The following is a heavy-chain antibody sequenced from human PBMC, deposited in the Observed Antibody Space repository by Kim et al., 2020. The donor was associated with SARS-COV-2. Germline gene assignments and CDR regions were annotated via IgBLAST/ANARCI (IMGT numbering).Heavy chain of an antibody. D-gene: IGHD3-22*01. J-gene: IGHJ1*01. V-gene: IGHV1-2*04. CDR3: ARASYDSSGYYDAEYFQH. CDR2: INPNSGGT. Sequence: ASVKVSCKASGYTFTGYYMHWVRQAPGQGLEWMGWINPNSGGTNYAQKFQGWVTMTRDTSISTAYMELSRLRSDDTAVYYCARASYDSSGYYDAEYFQHWGQGTLVTVSS. CDR1: GYTFTGYY.